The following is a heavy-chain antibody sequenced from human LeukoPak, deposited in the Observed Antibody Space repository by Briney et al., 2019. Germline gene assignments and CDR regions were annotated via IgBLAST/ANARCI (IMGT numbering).Heavy chain of an antibody. CDR1: GYTFTSYV. J-gene: IGHJ6*02. CDR3: ARGQFLEWLLPGDYYYGMDV. CDR2: MNPNSGNT. V-gene: IGHV1-8*01. D-gene: IGHD3-3*01. Sequence: GASVKVCCKASGYTFTSYVINWVGQATGQGLEWMGWMNPNSGNTGYAQKFQGRVTMTRNTSISTAYMELSSLRSEDTAVYYCARGQFLEWLLPGDYYYGMDVRGQGTTVTVSS.